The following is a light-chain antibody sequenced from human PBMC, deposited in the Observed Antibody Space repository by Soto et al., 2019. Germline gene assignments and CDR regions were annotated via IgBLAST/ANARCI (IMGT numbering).Light chain of an antibody. CDR3: AAWDHSLSGVV. CDR2: SNN. CDR1: SSNIGSNY. J-gene: IGLJ2*01. V-gene: IGLV1-47*02. Sequence: QSVLTQPPSASGTPGQRVTISCSGSSSNIGSNYVYWYQQLPGTAPKLLIYSNNQRPSGVPDRFSGSKSGTSASLAMSGLRSEDEADYYCAAWDHSLSGVVFGGGTKLTVL.